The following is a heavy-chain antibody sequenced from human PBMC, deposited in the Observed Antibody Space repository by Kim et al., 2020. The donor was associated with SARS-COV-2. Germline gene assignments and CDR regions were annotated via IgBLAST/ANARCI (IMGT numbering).Heavy chain of an antibody. Sequence: YYNPSLKSRVTISVDTSKSQFALKLSSVPAADTAVYYCASGVVHRDAAANWGQGTLVTVSS. V-gene: IGHV4-31*02. J-gene: IGHJ4*02. CDR3: ASGVVHRDAAAN. D-gene: IGHD3-3*01.